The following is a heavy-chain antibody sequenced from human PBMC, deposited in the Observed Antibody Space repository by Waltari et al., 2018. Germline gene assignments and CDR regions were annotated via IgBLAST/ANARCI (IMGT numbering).Heavy chain of an antibody. CDR2: IYTSGST. D-gene: IGHD2-21*02. CDR1: GGSISSYY. CDR3: ARMGTENSDYYYYMDV. Sequence: QVQLQESGPGLVKPSETLSLTCTVSGGSISSYYWSWIRQPAGKGLEWIGRIYTSGSTNNNPSLKSRVTMSVDTSKNQFSLKLSSVTAADTAVYYCARMGTENSDYYYYMDVWGKGTTVTVSS. J-gene: IGHJ6*03. V-gene: IGHV4-4*07.